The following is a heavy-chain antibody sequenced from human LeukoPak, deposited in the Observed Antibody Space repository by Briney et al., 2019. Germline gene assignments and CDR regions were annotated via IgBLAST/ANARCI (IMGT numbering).Heavy chain of an antibody. J-gene: IGHJ4*02. CDR3: TRFPTVVLRLVYYFDY. V-gene: IGHV3-21*01. Sequence: GGSLRPSCAASGFTFSSYSMSWVRQAPGKGLEWVSSISSSSSYIYYADSVKGRFTISRDNAKNSLYLQMNSLRAEDTAVYYCTRFPTVVLRLVYYFDYWGQGTLVTVSS. CDR1: GFTFSSYS. CDR2: ISSSSSYI. D-gene: IGHD4-23*01.